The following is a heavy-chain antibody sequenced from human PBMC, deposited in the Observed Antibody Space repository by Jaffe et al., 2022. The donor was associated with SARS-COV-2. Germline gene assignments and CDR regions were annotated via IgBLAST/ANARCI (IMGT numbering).Heavy chain of an antibody. J-gene: IGHJ3*02. CDR3: ARDQWRWGIVGASGGGAVFDI. CDR2: ISAYNGNT. Sequence: QVQLVQSGAEVKKPGASVKVSCKASGYTYSNFGISWIRQAPGQGLEWMGWISAYNGNTIYAQVLQGRVTMTTDTSTSTAYMELRSLRSDDTAVYYCARDQWRWGIVGASGGGAVFDIWGQGTMVTVSS. CDR1: GYTYSNFG. V-gene: IGHV1-18*01. D-gene: IGHD1-26*01.